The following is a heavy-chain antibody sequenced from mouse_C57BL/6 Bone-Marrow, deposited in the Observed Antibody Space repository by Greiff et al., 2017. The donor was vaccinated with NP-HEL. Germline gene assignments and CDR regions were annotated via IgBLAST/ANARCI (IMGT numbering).Heavy chain of an antibody. CDR2: IDPANGNT. J-gene: IGHJ1*03. Sequence: VQLQQSVAELVRPGASVKLSCTASGFNIKNTYMHWVKQRPEQGLEWIGRIDPANGNTRYAPKFQGQATRTADTSSNTAYLQLSSLTSEDTDIYYCASPITTVVAHWYFDVWGTGTTVTVSS. CDR1: GFNIKNTY. V-gene: IGHV14-3*01. CDR3: ASPITTVVAHWYFDV. D-gene: IGHD1-1*01.